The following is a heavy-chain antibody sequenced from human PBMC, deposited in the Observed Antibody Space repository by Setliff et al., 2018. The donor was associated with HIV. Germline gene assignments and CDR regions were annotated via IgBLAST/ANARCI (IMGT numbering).Heavy chain of an antibody. CDR3: AKTVVGDSYALPNDAFDI. D-gene: IGHD3-16*01. V-gene: IGHV4-59*08. CDR1: GGSITSHY. CDR2: IYYNGIT. J-gene: IGHJ3*02. Sequence: PSETLSLTCTVSGGSITSHYWSFIRQPPGKGLEWIGSIYYNGITNYNPSLKSRVTMSVDTSKNRFSLKLSSVTAFDTAVYYCAKTVVGDSYALPNDAFDIWGQGTMVTVSS.